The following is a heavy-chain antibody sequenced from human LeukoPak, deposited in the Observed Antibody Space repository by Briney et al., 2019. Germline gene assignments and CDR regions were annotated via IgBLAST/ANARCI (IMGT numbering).Heavy chain of an antibody. Sequence: PSQTLSLTCSVSGGSISSSNYYWSWIRQPAGKGLEWIGRIYTSESTNYNPSLKSRVTISVDTSKNQFSLKLSSVTAADTAVYYCARERGMVRGVITKDAFDIWGQGTMVTVSS. CDR3: ARERGMVRGVITKDAFDI. D-gene: IGHD3-10*01. J-gene: IGHJ3*02. CDR2: IYTSEST. V-gene: IGHV4-61*02. CDR1: GGSISSSNYY.